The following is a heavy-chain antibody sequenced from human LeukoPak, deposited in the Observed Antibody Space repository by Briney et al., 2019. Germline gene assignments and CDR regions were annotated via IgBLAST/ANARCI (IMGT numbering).Heavy chain of an antibody. CDR1: RFTFSSYA. D-gene: IGHD2-15*01. J-gene: IGHJ1*01. V-gene: IGHV3-23*01. Sequence: GGSLRLSCAASRFTFSSYAMSWVRQAPGKGLEWVSVISGSGDSTHYADSVKGRVTISRDNSKNTLYLQMNSLRAEDTAVYYCGKVCARCGLGHCGRGNGCADWWGRG. CDR2: ISGSGDST. CDR3: GKVCARCGLGHCGRGNGCADW.